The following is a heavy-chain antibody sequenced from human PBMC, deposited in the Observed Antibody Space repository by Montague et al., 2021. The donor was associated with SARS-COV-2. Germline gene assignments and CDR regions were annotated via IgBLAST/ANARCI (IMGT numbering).Heavy chain of an antibody. CDR2: IKQDGSEK. CDR3: ARVAAAGPHYDY. D-gene: IGHD6-13*01. V-gene: IGHV3-7*03. J-gene: IGHJ4*02. CDR1: GFTFSSYW. Sequence: SLRLSCAASGFTFSSYWMSWARQAPGKGLEWVANIKQDGSEKYYVDSVKGRFTISRDNAKNSLYLQMNSLRAEDTAVYYCARVAAAGPHYDYWGQGTLVTVSS.